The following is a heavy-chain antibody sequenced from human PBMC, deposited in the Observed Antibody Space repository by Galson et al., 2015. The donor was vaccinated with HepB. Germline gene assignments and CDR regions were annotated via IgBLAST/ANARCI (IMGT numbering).Heavy chain of an antibody. CDR1: GFTFSSYA. V-gene: IGHV3-30*04. D-gene: IGHD3-22*01. Sequence: SLRLSCAASGFTFSSYAMHWVRQAPGKGLEWVAVISYDGSNKYYADSVKGRFTISRDNSKNTLYLQMNSLRAEDTAVYYCARALSLGDSSGYVLPRSAFDIWGQGTMVTVSS. CDR3: ARALSLGDSSGYVLPRSAFDI. J-gene: IGHJ3*02. CDR2: ISYDGSNK.